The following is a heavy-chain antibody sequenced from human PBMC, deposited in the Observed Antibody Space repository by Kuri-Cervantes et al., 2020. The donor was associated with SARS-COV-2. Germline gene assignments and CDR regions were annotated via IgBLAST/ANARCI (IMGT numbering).Heavy chain of an antibody. D-gene: IGHD2-2*01. CDR2: INHSGST. V-gene: IGHV4-34*01. J-gene: IGHJ4*02. CDR1: GGSFSGYY. CDR3: ARKGYQLLNDY. Sequence: SCTVYGGSFSGYYWSWIRQPPGKGLEWIGEINHSGSTNYNPSLKSRVTISVDTSKNQFSLKLSSVTAADTAVYYCARKGYQLLNDYWGQGTLVTVSS.